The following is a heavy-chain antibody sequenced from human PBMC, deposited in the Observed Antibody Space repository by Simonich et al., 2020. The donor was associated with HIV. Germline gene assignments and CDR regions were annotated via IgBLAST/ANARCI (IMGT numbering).Heavy chain of an antibody. J-gene: IGHJ4*02. CDR1: GGSFSGYY. D-gene: IGHD2-2*01. V-gene: IGHV4-34*01. CDR2: INHSEST. Sequence: QVQLQQWGAGLLKPSETLSLTCAVYGGSFSGYYWSWIPPPPGKGLEWIGEINHSESTNYNPSHKSRVTISVDTSKNQFSLKLSSVTAADTAVYYCARGFYQRLYYFDYWGQGTLVTVSS. CDR3: ARGFYQRLYYFDY.